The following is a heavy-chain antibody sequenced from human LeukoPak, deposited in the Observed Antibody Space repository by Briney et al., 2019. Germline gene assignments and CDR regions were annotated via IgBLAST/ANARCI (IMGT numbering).Heavy chain of an antibody. CDR2: ISYDGSNK. D-gene: IGHD3-22*01. V-gene: IGHV3-30-3*01. J-gene: IGHJ4*02. CDR1: GFTFSSYA. CDR3: ARAPRRGRITMIARHYFDY. Sequence: GGSLRLSCAASGFTFSSYAMHWVRQAPGKGLEWVAVISYDGSNKYYADSVKGRFTISRDNSKNTLYLQMNSLRAEDTAVYYCARAPRRGRITMIARHYFDYWGQGTLVTVSS.